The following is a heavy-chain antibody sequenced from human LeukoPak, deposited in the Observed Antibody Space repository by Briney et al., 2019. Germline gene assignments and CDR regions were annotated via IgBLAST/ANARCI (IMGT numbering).Heavy chain of an antibody. CDR3: ARGLDSGFYQYKGFAP. D-gene: IGHD3-22*01. CDR1: GGSINSGNYY. J-gene: IGHJ5*02. Sequence: PSQTLSLTCIVSGGSINSGNYYWNWIRQPAGQGLQWIGRIYSSGKTNYSPSLQRRVTISLDTSKNQFSLKLNSVTAADTAVYYCARGLDSGFYQYKGFAPWGQGTLVTVSS. CDR2: IYSSGKT. V-gene: IGHV4-61*02.